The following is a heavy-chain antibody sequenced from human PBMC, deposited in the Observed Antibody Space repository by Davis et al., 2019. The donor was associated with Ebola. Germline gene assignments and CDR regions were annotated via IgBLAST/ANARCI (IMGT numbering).Heavy chain of an antibody. J-gene: IGHJ5*02. CDR2: ISGYNGNT. V-gene: IGHV1-18*04. CDR3: ARARGVGATSISWFDP. D-gene: IGHD1-26*01. Sequence: AASVKVSCKASGYTLTSYGISWVRQAPGQGLEWMGWISGYNGNTNYAQILQGRVTMTTDTSTSTAYMELRSLRSDDTAVYYCARARGVGATSISWFDPWGQGTLVTVSS. CDR1: GYTLTSYG.